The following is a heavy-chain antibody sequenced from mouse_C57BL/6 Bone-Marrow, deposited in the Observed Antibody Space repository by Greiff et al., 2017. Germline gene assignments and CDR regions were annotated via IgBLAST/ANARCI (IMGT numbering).Heavy chain of an antibody. J-gene: IGHJ1*03. CDR3: AREITTVVEGYFDV. CDR2: IYYSGTI. V-gene: IGHV3-5*01. Sequence: EVKLMESGPGLVKPSQTVFLTCTVTGISITTGNYRWSWIRQFPGNKLEWIGYIYYSGTITYNPSLTSRTTITRDTPKNQFFLEMNSLTAEDTATYYCAREITTVVEGYFDVWGTGTTVTVSS. CDR1: GISITTGNYR. D-gene: IGHD1-1*01.